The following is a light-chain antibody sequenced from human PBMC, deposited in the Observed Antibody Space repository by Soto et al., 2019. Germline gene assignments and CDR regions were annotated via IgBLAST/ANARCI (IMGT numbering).Light chain of an antibody. Sequence: QSVLTQPPSASGTPGQRVTISCSGSTSNIGGSTVSWYQQFPGAAPKLLIYGNTQRPLGVPVRFSASKSDTSASLAISGLQSEDEADYYCSSYTNINTRACVFGTGTKLTVL. V-gene: IGLV1-44*01. CDR3: SSYTNINTRACV. CDR2: GNT. J-gene: IGLJ1*01. CDR1: TSNIGGST.